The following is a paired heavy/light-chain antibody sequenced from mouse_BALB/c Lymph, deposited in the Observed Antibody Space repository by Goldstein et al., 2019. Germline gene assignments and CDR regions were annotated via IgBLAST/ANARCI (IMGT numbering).Light chain of an antibody. V-gene: IGKV12-44*01. CDR2: NAK. CDR3: QHHYGTPYT. Sequence: DIQMTQSPASLSASVGETVTITCRASENIYSYLAWYQQKQGKSPQLLVYNAKTLAEGVPSRFSGSGSGTQFSLKINSLQPEDFGSYYCQHHYGTPYTFGGGTKLEIK. J-gene: IGKJ2*01. CDR1: ENIYSY.
Heavy chain of an antibody. CDR3: TGMITTAMDY. CDR1: GFTFSSYW. D-gene: IGHD2-4*01. CDR2: IRLKSDNYAT. V-gene: IGHV6-6*02. J-gene: IGHJ4*01. Sequence: EVKLEESGGGLVQPGGSMKLSCVASGFTFSSYWMSWVRQSPEKGLEWVAEIRLKSDNYATHYAESVKGKFTISRDDSKSRLYLQMNSLRAEDTGIYYCTGMITTAMDYWGQGTSVTVSS.